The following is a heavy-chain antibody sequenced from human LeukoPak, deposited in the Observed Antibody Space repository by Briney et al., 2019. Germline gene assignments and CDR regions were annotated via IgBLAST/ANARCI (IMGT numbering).Heavy chain of an antibody. CDR2: MNPNSGNT. CDR1: GYTFTSYD. J-gene: IGHJ5*02. CDR3: ARDHGSPYSSGWYIGKNWFDP. V-gene: IGHV1-8*01. D-gene: IGHD6-19*01. Sequence: ASVKVSCKASGYTFTSYDINWVRQATGQGLEWMGWMNPNSGNTGYAQKLQGRVTMTTDTSTSTAYMELTSLRSDDTAVYYCARDHGSPYSSGWYIGKNWFDPWGQGTLVTVSS.